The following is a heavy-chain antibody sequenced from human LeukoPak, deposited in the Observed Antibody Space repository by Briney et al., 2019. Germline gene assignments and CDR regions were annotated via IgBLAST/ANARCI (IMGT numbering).Heavy chain of an antibody. V-gene: IGHV3-23*01. CDR2: LSGSGTSL. CDR1: GFTVGSYA. D-gene: IGHD2/OR15-2a*01. Sequence: GGSLRLSCAVSGFTVGSYAMSWVRQPPGKGLEWVSSLSGSGTSLYYADSVRGRFTISTDKSKNSLYLQMNSLRAEDTAVYYCARDRIRNGMDVWGQGTTVTVSS. CDR3: ARDRIRNGMDV. J-gene: IGHJ6*02.